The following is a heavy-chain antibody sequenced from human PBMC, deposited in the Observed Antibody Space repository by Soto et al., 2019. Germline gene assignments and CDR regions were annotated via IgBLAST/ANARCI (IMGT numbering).Heavy chain of an antibody. J-gene: IGHJ6*02. CDR1: GGSISSYY. CDR2: IYYSGST. CDR3: ARHGQWLVTGYFYYGTDV. D-gene: IGHD6-19*01. Sequence: SETLSLTCTVSGGSISSYYWSWIRQPPGKGLEWIGYIYYSGSTNYNPSLKSRVTISVDTSKNQFSLKLSSVTAAHTAVYYCARHGQWLVTGYFYYGTDVWGQGTTVTVSS. V-gene: IGHV4-59*08.